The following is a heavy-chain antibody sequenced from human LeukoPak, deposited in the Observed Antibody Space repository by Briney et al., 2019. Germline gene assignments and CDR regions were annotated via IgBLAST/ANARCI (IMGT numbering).Heavy chain of an antibody. CDR3: ARDRGYCSSTSCEMSFDY. CDR1: GFTFSSYT. D-gene: IGHD2-2*01. Sequence: GGSLRLSCAASGFTFSSYTMNWVRQPPGKGLEWVSNIGTSSTTIYYADSVKGRFTISRDNAKNSLYLQMNSLRAGDTAVYYCARDRGYCSSTSCEMSFDYWGQGTLVTVSS. V-gene: IGHV3-48*01. CDR2: IGTSSTTI. J-gene: IGHJ4*02.